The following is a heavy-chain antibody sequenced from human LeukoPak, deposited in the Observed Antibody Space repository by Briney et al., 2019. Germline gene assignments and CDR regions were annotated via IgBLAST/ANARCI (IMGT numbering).Heavy chain of an antibody. V-gene: IGHV3-30*02. D-gene: IGHD2-21*01. CDR1: GFTFSSYG. Sequence: GGSLRLSCAASGFTFSSYGMHWVRQAPGKGLEWVAFIRYDGSNKYYADSVKGRFTISRDNSKNTLYLQMNSLRTEDTAVYYCARPDWDTMTYWGQGTLVTVSS. CDR2: IRYDGSNK. J-gene: IGHJ4*02. CDR3: ARPDWDTMTY.